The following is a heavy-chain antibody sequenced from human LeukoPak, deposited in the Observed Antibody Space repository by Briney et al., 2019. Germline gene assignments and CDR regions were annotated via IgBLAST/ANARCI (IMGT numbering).Heavy chain of an antibody. CDR2: IIPLFGTA. Sequence: GASVKVSCKASGGSFSSYGISWVRQAPGQGLEWMGGIIPLFGTADYVQKFQGRVTMTTDESMSTAYMELSSLRSEDTAVYYCARGMAGSQDVFDIWGQGTMVTVSS. D-gene: IGHD6-19*01. CDR3: ARGMAGSQDVFDI. J-gene: IGHJ3*02. V-gene: IGHV1-69*05. CDR1: GGSFSSYG.